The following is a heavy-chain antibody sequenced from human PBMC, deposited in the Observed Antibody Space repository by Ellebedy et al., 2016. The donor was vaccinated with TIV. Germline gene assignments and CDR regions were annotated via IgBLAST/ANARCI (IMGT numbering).Heavy chain of an antibody. D-gene: IGHD3-16*01. V-gene: IGHV3-9*01. Sequence: PGGSLRLSCEASGFTFDPHAMYRVRQAAGKGLEWVSGIHWKSGNIGYGDAVKGRYTISRDNAKKSLYLQVNSLRVEDTALYYCVYQLINNEYWGQGTLVTVSS. CDR3: VYQLINNEY. CDR2: IHWKSGNI. CDR1: GFTFDPHA. J-gene: IGHJ4*02.